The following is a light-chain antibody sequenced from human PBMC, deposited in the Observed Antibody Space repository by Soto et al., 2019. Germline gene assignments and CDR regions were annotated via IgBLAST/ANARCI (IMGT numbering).Light chain of an antibody. Sequence: DIQMTQSTSSLSASVGDRVTITCRASQSISYNLNWYQQKPGKAPKLLIYAASTLQSGVPSRFSGSGSGTDFTLTISSLQPEDFATYYCQQSYITPWTFGQGT. CDR3: QQSYITPWT. J-gene: IGKJ1*01. CDR1: QSISYN. CDR2: AAS. V-gene: IGKV1-39*01.